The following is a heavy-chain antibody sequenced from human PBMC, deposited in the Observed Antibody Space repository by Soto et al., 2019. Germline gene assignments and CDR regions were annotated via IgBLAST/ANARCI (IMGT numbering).Heavy chain of an antibody. Sequence: QVQLQQWGAGLLKPSETLSLTCAVYGGSFSGYYWSWIRQPPGKGLEWIGEINHSGSTNYNPSLKSRVTISVDTSKNQFSLKLSSVTAADTAVYYCARGSRFRGGYDFWSGPPRFDIWGQGTMVTVSS. D-gene: IGHD3-3*01. CDR3: ARGSRFRGGYDFWSGPPRFDI. V-gene: IGHV4-34*01. CDR1: GGSFSGYY. J-gene: IGHJ3*02. CDR2: INHSGST.